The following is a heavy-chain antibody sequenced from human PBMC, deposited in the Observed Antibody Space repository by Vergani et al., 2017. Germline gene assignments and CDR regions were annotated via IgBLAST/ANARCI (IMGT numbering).Heavy chain of an antibody. V-gene: IGHV1-69*12. J-gene: IGHJ6*02. CDR3: ARFIPDSGDVRYYYYGMDV. CDR1: GGTFSRYA. D-gene: IGHD4-17*01. CDR2: IIPISGTA. Sequence: QVQLVQSGAEVKKPGSSVKVSCKASGGTFSRYAISWVRQAPGQGLEWMGGIIPISGTANYAQKFQGRVTITADESTSTAYMELSSLRSEDTAVYYCARFIPDSGDVRYYYYGMDVWGQGTTVTVSS.